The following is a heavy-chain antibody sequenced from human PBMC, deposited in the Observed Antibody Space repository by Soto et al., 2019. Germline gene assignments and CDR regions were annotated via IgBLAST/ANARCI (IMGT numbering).Heavy chain of an antibody. D-gene: IGHD3-10*01. CDR2: ISAYNGNT. Sequence: ASVKVSCKASGYTFTSYGISWVRQAPGQGLEWMGWISAYNGNTNYAQKLQGRVTMTTDTTTSTAYMELRSLRSDDTAVYYCARDGYYYGSGSYYSYDYWGQGTLVTVPS. CDR3: ARDGYYYGSGSYYSYDY. J-gene: IGHJ4*02. V-gene: IGHV1-18*01. CDR1: GYTFTSYG.